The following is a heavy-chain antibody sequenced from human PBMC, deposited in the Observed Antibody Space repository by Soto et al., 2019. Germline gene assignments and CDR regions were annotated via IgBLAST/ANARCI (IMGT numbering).Heavy chain of an antibody. Sequence: DVQLVQSGGGLVQPGGSLRLSCAASGFSLSDHCLHWVRQAPGKGLVLLSRLCNDGTIAIYEDSVKGRFSISRDIAKNTLYLQVTIRRADDAVIYYCGRTFRDGLLGLDPWGQGTLVTVSS. CDR3: GRTFRDGLLGLDP. CDR2: LCNDGTIA. J-gene: IGHJ5*02. CDR1: GFSLSDHC. V-gene: IGHV3-74*01. D-gene: IGHD3-16*01.